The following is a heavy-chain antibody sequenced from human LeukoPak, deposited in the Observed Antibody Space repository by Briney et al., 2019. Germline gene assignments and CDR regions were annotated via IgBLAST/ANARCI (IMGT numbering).Heavy chain of an antibody. CDR3: AKDFIIVRGVIGLGWFDP. V-gene: IGHV3-30*18. CDR2: ISYDGSNK. CDR1: GFTFSSYG. Sequence: PGRSLRLSCAASGFTFSSYGMHWVRQAPGKGLEWVAVISYDGSNKYYADSVKGRFTISRDNSKNTLYLQMNSLRAEDTAVYYCAKDFIIVRGVIGLGWFDPWGQGTLVTVSS. J-gene: IGHJ5*02. D-gene: IGHD3-10*01.